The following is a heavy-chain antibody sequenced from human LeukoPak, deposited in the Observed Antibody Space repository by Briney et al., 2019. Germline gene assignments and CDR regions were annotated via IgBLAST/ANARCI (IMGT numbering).Heavy chain of an antibody. CDR2: IYYSGST. CDR3: ARGSTEATIFGVEFDY. D-gene: IGHD3-3*01. J-gene: IGHJ4*02. Sequence: PSETLSLTCTVSGGSISSSSYYWGWIRQPPGKGLEWIGSIYYSGSTYYNPSLKSRVTISVDTSKNQFSLKLSSVTAADTAVYYCARGSTEATIFGVEFDYWGQGTLVTVSS. V-gene: IGHV4-39*07. CDR1: GGSISSSSYY.